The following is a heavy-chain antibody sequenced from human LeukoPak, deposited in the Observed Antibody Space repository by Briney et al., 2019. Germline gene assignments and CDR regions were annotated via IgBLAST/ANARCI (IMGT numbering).Heavy chain of an antibody. J-gene: IGHJ4*02. V-gene: IGHV1-2*02. D-gene: IGHD4-17*01. CDR3: ARGDYGDYEPLGDY. Sequence: ASVKVSCKASGYTFTGYYMHWVRQAPAQGLEWMGWINPNSGGTNYAQKFQGRVTMTRDTSISTAYMELSRLRSDDTAVYYCARGDYGDYEPLGDYWGQGTLVTVSS. CDR2: INPNSGGT. CDR1: GYTFTGYY.